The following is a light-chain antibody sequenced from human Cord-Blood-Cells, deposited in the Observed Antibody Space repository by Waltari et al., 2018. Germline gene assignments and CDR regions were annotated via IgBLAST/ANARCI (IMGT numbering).Light chain of an antibody. J-gene: IGKJ1*01. CDR2: SAP. V-gene: IGKV1-39*01. CDR3: QQSYSTPRT. Sequence: DIQMTQSPSSLSASVGDRVTITCRASQSISSYLNWYQQKPGKAPKLLIYSAPSLQSGVPSRFSGSGSGTDFTLTISSLQPEYFATYYCQQSYSTPRTFGQGTKVEIK. CDR1: QSISSY.